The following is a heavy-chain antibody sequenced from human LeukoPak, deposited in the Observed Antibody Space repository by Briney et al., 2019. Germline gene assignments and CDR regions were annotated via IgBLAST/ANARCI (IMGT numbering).Heavy chain of an antibody. CDR2: IYYSGST. CDR3: AKDQGYSYGPDY. V-gene: IGHV4-39*02. J-gene: IGHJ4*02. D-gene: IGHD5-18*01. Sequence: SETLSLTCTVSGGSISSSSYYWGWIRQPPGKGLEWIGSIYYSGSTYYNPSLKSRVTISVDTSKNQFSLKLSSVTAADTAVYYCAKDQGYSYGPDYWGQGTLVTVSS. CDR1: GGSISSSSYY.